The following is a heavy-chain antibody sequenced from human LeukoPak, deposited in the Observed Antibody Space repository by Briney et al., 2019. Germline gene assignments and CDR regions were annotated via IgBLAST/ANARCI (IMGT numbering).Heavy chain of an antibody. CDR1: GFTFRNFV. Sequence: GGSLRLSCAASGFTFRNFVMHWVRQAPGKGLGWVAGILNDGSNTDYADSVKGRLTVSRDNSENTLYLQMNSLRDEDTAVYYCAKYKGAALYYHYGLDVWGPGTTVIVSS. D-gene: IGHD1-14*01. J-gene: IGHJ6*02. CDR3: AKYKGAALYYHYGLDV. CDR2: ILNDGSNT. V-gene: IGHV3-30*18.